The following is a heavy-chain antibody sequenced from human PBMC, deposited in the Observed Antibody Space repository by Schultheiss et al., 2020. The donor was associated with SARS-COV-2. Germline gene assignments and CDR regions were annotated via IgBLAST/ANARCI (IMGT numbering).Heavy chain of an antibody. D-gene: IGHD2-21*02. CDR2: ISSSSSYI. V-gene: IGHV3-21*05. CDR3: AREGGLVTAKDYCFDY. J-gene: IGHJ4*02. CDR1: GFTFSTFE. Sequence: GGSLRLSCAASGFTFSTFEMIWVRQAPGKGLEWVSYISSSSSYIYYADSVKGRFTISRDNAKNSLYLQMNSLRAEDTAVYYCAREGGLVTAKDYCFDYWGQGTLVTVSS.